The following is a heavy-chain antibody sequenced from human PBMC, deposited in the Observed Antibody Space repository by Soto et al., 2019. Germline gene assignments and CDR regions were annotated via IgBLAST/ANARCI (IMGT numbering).Heavy chain of an antibody. CDR3: ARGGHVVVVTAAFDY. D-gene: IGHD2-21*02. J-gene: IGHJ4*02. CDR1: GNTFTNYY. V-gene: IGHV1-46*01. Sequence: QVQLMQSGAEVKKPGASVKVSCKASGNTFTNYYIHWVRQAPGQGLVWMGTINPSGGHTTYAQKFLGRVTMTRDTSTSTLYMELTSLRSEDTAVYYCARGGHVVVVTAAFDYWGQGTLVTVSS. CDR2: INPSGGHT.